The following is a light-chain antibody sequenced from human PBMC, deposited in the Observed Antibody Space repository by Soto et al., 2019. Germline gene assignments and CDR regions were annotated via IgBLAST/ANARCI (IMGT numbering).Light chain of an antibody. CDR1: QSVSSY. J-gene: IGKJ4*01. CDR3: QQRSNLLT. CDR2: DAS. V-gene: IGKV3-11*01. Sequence: EIVLTQSPATLSLSPGERATLSCRASQSVSSYLAWYQQKPGQAPRLLLYDASNSATGIPARFSGSGSGTDFTVTISSLEPEDFAVYYCQQRSNLLTFGGGTKVEI.